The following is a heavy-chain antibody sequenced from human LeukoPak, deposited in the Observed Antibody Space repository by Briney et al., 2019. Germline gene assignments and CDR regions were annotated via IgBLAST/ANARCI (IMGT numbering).Heavy chain of an antibody. Sequence: SETLSLTCTVSGGSISSYYWSWIRQPPGKGLEWIGYIYYSGSTNYNPSLKSRVAISVDTSKNQFSLKLSSVTAADTAVYYCARGWGDYYGSGSYYYYYYGMDVWAKGPRSPSP. J-gene: IGHJ6*02. CDR3: ARGWGDYYGSGSYYYYYYGMDV. CDR1: GGSISSYY. V-gene: IGHV4-59*01. CDR2: IYYSGST. D-gene: IGHD3-10*01.